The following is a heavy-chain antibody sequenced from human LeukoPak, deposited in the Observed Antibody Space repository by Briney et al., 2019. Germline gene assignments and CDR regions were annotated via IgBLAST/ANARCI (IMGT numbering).Heavy chain of an antibody. V-gene: IGHV4-59*08. CDR3: ARAHRMGYDFWSGMPQKSDAFDI. J-gene: IGHJ3*02. D-gene: IGHD3-3*01. Sequence: SETLSLTCTVSGGSISSYYWSWIRQPPGKGPEWIGYIYCSGSTNYNPSLKSRVTILVDTSKNQFSLKLTSVTAADTAVYYCARAHRMGYDFWSGMPQKSDAFDIWGQGTMVTVSS. CDR1: GGSISSYY. CDR2: IYCSGST.